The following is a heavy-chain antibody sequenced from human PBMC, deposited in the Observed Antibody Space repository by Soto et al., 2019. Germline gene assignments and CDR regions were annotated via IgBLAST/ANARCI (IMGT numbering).Heavy chain of an antibody. CDR2: IIPIFGTA. D-gene: IGHD6-13*01. J-gene: IGHJ5*02. Sequence: SVKVSCKASGGTFSSYAISWVRQAPGQGLEWMGGIIPIFGTANYAQKFQGRVTITADESTSTAYMELSSLRSEDTAVYYCARDTAAAGTNPYWFDPWGQGTLVTVSS. CDR1: GGTFSSYA. V-gene: IGHV1-69*13. CDR3: ARDTAAAGTNPYWFDP.